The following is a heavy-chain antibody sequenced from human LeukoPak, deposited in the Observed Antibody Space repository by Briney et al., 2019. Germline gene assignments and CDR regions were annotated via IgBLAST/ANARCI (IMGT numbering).Heavy chain of an antibody. CDR1: GGSISSYY. CDR2: IYTSGST. J-gene: IGHJ2*01. V-gene: IGHV4-4*07. CDR3: ARVAQKLERIAVARTSEWRANWYFDL. D-gene: IGHD6-19*01. Sequence: RPSETLSLTCTVSGGSISSYYWSWIRQPAGKGLEWIGPIYTSGSTNYNPSLKSRVTMSVDTSKNQFSLKLTSVTAADTAVYYCARVAQKLERIAVARTSEWRANWYFDLWGRGTLVIVSS.